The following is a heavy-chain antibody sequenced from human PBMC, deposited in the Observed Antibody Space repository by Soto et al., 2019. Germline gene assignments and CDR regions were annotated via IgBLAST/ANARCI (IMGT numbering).Heavy chain of an antibody. V-gene: IGHV5-10-1*01. Sequence: ESLKISCKGSGYGFTSYWISWMRQMPGKGLEWMGRIDPSDSYTNYSPSFQGHVTISADKSISTAYLQWSSLKASDTAMYYCARRDSSSYYYYGMDVWGQGTTVTVSS. D-gene: IGHD6-6*01. CDR3: ARRDSSSYYYYGMDV. J-gene: IGHJ6*02. CDR1: GYGFTSYW. CDR2: IDPSDSYT.